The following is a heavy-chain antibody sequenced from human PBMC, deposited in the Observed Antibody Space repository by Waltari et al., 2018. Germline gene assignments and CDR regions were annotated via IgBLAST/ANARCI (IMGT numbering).Heavy chain of an antibody. J-gene: IGHJ4*02. V-gene: IGHV3-21*01. CDR2: ISSSSSYI. D-gene: IGHD7-27*01. Sequence: EVQLVESGGGRVKPGGSLRLSCAASGFTFSSYTMNWVRQAPGKRLEWVSSISSSSSYIYYADSVKGRFPISRDNAKNSLYLQMNSLRAEDTAVYYCARIKSLGYFDYWGQGTLVTVSS. CDR1: GFTFSSYT. CDR3: ARIKSLGYFDY.